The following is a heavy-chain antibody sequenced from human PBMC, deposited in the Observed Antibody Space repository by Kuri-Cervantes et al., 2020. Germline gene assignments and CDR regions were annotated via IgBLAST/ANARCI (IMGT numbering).Heavy chain of an antibody. V-gene: IGHV4-34*01. J-gene: IGHJ3*02. Sequence: GSLRLSCAVYGGSFSGYYWSWIRQPPGKGLEWIGEINHSGSTNYNPSLKSRVTISVDTSKNQFSLKVSSVTAADTAVYYCARGLLVRRRQGMNAFDIWGQGTMVTVSS. CDR3: ARGLLVRRRQGMNAFDI. CDR1: GGSFSGYY. CDR2: INHSGST. D-gene: IGHD3-10*01.